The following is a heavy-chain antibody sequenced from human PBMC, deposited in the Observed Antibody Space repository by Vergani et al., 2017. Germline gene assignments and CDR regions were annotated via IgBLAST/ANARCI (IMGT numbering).Heavy chain of an antibody. CDR3: ARESSTSRIVDY. Sequence: QLQLQESGPGLVKPSETLSLTCTVSGGSISSSSSYWGWIRQPPGKGLEWIGSIYYSGSTNYNPSLKSPVTISVDTSKNQFSLKLSSVTAADTAVYYCARESSTSRIVDYWGQGTLVTVSS. CDR1: GGSISSSSSY. D-gene: IGHD2-2*01. V-gene: IGHV4-39*07. J-gene: IGHJ4*02. CDR2: IYYSGST.